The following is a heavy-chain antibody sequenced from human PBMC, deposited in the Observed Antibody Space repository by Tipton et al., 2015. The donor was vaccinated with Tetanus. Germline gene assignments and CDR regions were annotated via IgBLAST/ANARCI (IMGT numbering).Heavy chain of an antibody. CDR3: ARTSGYLYSSY. V-gene: IGHV4-31*03. J-gene: IGHJ1*01. Sequence: TLSLTCTVSGGSIRSGGFYWSWIRQHPVKGLEWIGYIYYAGNTYYNPSLKSRVTISVDTSKNQSSLKLSSVTSADTAVYYCARTSGYLYSSYWGQGTLVTVSS. D-gene: IGHD3-3*01. CDR1: GGSIRSGGFY. CDR2: IYYAGNT.